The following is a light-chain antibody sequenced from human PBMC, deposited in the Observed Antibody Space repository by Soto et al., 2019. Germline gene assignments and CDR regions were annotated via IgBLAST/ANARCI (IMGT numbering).Light chain of an antibody. Sequence: DIQMTQSPSSLSASVGDRVTITCRASQGISNYLAWYQQIPGKVPKLLISAASTLQSGVPSRFSGSGSRTDFTLSFSSLQPEDVATYYCQQYTTVPTFGGGTKVEIK. J-gene: IGKJ4*01. CDR3: QQYTTVPT. CDR2: AAS. CDR1: QGISNY. V-gene: IGKV1-27*01.